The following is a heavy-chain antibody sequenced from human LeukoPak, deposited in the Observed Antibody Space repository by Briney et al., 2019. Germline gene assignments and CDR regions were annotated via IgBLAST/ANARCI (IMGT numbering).Heavy chain of an antibody. CDR3: ATQVTATNPNDY. V-gene: IGHV3-66*02. J-gene: IGHJ4*02. CDR1: GFTVSSNY. CDR2: IYSGGST. Sequence: PGGSLRLSCAASGFTVSSNYMSWVRQAPGKGLEWVSVIYSGGSTYYADSVEGRFTISRDSSKNTLYLQMNSLRAEDTAVYYCATQVTATNPNDYWGQGTLVTVSS. D-gene: IGHD1-7*01.